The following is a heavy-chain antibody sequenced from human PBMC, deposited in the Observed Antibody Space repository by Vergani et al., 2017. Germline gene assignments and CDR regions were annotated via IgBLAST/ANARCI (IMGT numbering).Heavy chain of an antibody. CDR3: ARELSYYYGSGSDDYNPYYYEGMDV. D-gene: IGHD3-10*01. CDR1: GGSVRTSIGYY. Sequence: QVQLQESGPGLVKPSQTLSLSCTVSGGSVRTSIGYYWTWIRQPAGKGLEWIGRVYTSGMTNYNPSLKSRVTILVDRSKSQLSLKLTSVTAGDTAVYFCARELSYYYGSGSDDYNPYYYEGMDVWGPGTTVTVSS. V-gene: IGHV4-61*02. CDR2: VYTSGMT. J-gene: IGHJ6*02.